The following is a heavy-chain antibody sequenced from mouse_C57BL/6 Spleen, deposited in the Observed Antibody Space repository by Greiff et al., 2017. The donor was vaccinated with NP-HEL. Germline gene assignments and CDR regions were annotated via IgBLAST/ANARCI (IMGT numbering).Heavy chain of an antibody. CDR3: ARGGYYGSSYCWYFDV. V-gene: IGHV3-6*01. CDR2: ISYDGSN. Sequence: DVQLQESGPGLVKPSQSLSLTCSVTGYSITSGYYWNWIRQFPGNKLEWMGYISYDGSNNYNPSLKNRISITRDTSKNQFFLKLNSVTTEDTATYYCARGGYYGSSYCWYFDVWGTGTTVTVSS. D-gene: IGHD1-1*01. J-gene: IGHJ1*03. CDR1: GYSITSGYY.